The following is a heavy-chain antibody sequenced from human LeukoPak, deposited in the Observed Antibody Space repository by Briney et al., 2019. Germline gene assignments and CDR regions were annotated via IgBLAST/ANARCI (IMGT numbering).Heavy chain of an antibody. CDR2: ISSSGSTI. Sequence: GGSLRLSCAASGFTFSDYYMSWIRQAPGKGLEWVSYISSSGSTIYYADSVKGRFTISRDNAKNSLYLQMNSLRAEDTAVYYCARNEFGVRGIIYYYYMDVWGKGTTVTVSS. D-gene: IGHD3-10*01. V-gene: IGHV3-11*04. J-gene: IGHJ6*03. CDR1: GFTFSDYY. CDR3: ARNEFGVRGIIYYYYMDV.